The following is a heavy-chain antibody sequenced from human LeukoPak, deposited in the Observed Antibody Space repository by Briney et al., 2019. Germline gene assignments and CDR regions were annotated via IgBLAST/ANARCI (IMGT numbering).Heavy chain of an antibody. CDR2: TYYRSKWYN. CDR3: ARPIRQRNYDILTGYSPRYYYYYYMDV. V-gene: IGHV6-1*01. J-gene: IGHJ6*03. Sequence: SQTLSLTCAISGDSVSSNSAAWNWIRQSPSRGLEWLGRTYYRSKWYNDYAVSVKSRITINPDTSKNQFSLQLNSVTPEDTAVYYCARPIRQRNYDILTGYSPRYYYYYYMDVWGKGTTVTISS. D-gene: IGHD3-9*01. CDR1: GDSVSSNSAA.